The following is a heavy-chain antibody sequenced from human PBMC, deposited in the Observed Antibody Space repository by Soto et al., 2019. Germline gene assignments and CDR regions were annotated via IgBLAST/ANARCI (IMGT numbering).Heavy chain of an antibody. D-gene: IGHD3-22*01. CDR1: GGSISSSSYY. CDR2: IYYSGST. CDR3: ARRLYYDSSGFEGGGMDV. J-gene: IGHJ6*02. V-gene: IGHV4-39*01. Sequence: SETLSLTCTVSGGSISSSSYYWGWIRHPPGKGLEWIGSIYYSGSTYYNPSLKSRVTISVDTSKNQFSLRLSSVTAADTAVYYCARRLYYDSSGFEGGGMDVWGQGTTVTVS.